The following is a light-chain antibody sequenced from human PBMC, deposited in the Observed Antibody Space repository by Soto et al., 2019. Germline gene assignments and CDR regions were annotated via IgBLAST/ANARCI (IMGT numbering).Light chain of an antibody. CDR2: NNN. V-gene: IGLV1-44*01. Sequence: QSVLTQPPSASGTPGQRVTISCSGSSSNIGSNTVNWYQQLPGTAPKLLIYNNNQRPSGVPDLFSGSKSGTSASLAISGLQAEDEADYYWAAWDDSLNGLVFGTGTKVTVL. CDR1: SSNIGSNT. J-gene: IGLJ1*01. CDR3: AAWDDSLNGLV.